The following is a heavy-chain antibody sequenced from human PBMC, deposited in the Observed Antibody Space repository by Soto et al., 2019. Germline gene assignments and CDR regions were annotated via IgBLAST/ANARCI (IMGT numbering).Heavy chain of an antibody. J-gene: IGHJ4*02. Sequence: QLHLQESGPGLVKPSETLSLTCTVSGGSVSSSGSHYWGWIRQPPGQALEWIGSIYHSGSTYSNPSLTSRVTISVDTSKNQFSLELNSVTAADTAIYYCARAPDYWGQGTLVTVSS. CDR2: IYHSGST. V-gene: IGHV4-39*01. CDR1: GGSVSSSGSHY. CDR3: ARAPDY.